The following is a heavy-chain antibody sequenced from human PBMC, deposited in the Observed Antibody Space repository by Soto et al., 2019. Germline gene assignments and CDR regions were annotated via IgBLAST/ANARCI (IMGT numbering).Heavy chain of an antibody. V-gene: IGHV3-66*01. Sequence: PGGSLRLSCAASGFTFSSYGMHWVRQAPGKGLEWVSVIYSGGSTFYADSVRGRFTISRDNSKNTVNLQMNSLRAEDTAVYYCARDHWAADYWGQGTLVTVSS. CDR3: ARDHWAADY. CDR1: GFTFSSYG. CDR2: IYSGGST. J-gene: IGHJ4*02. D-gene: IGHD3-16*01.